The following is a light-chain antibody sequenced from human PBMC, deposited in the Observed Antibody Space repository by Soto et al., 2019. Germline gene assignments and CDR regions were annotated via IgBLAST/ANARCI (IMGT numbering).Light chain of an antibody. CDR3: QQNYRATPWT. V-gene: IGKV1-39*01. CDR2: AAS. CDR1: QSISRY. J-gene: IGKJ1*01. Sequence: DIQMTQSPSSLSASVGDRITITCRASQSISRYFNWYQHNPGKAPKLLINAASSLERGVPSRFSGGGSGTDFTLNLSILQPDDLATYYCQQNYRATPWTFGQGTKVEVK.